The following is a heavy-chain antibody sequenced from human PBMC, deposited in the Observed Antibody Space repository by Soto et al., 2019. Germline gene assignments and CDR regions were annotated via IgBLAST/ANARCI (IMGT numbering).Heavy chain of an antibody. CDR3: ARSTRTTIGY. CDR1: GFNFTRYW. J-gene: IGHJ4*02. CDR2: INSDGSST. V-gene: IGHV3-74*01. Sequence: PRLSCAPSGFNFTRYWMHLVRQAPGKGLVWVSRINSDGSSTSYAESVKGRFTISRDNAKNTLFLQVNSLRAEDTAVYYCARSTRTTIGYWGQRTLVTVSS. D-gene: IGHD1-1*01.